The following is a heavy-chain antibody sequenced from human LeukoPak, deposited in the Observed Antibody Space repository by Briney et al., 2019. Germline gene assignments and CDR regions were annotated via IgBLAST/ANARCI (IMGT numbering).Heavy chain of an antibody. V-gene: IGHV1-69*13. CDR2: IIPIFGTA. D-gene: IGHD2-2*01. CDR3: ARCKCSSTSCYGGGYYYGMDV. CDR1: GGTFSSYA. J-gene: IGHJ6*04. Sequence: SVKVSCKASGGTFSSYAISWVRQAPGQGLEWMGGIIPIFGTANYAQKFQGRVTITADESTSTAYMELSSLRSQDTAVYYCARCKCSSTSCYGGGYYYGMDVWGKGTTVTVSS.